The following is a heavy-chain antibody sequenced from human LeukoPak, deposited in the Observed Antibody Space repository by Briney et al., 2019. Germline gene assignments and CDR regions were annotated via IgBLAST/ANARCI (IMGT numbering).Heavy chain of an antibody. V-gene: IGHV1-24*01. Sequence: SGKVSCKLAGYTPAEVSIDCVRHPPKKWLEWEGGFDPEDGETIYAQKFQGRVSMIEDTSTDTAYMELSSLRCEETAVYYCAKYRWGDIVVVSFDYWGQGTLVTVSS. CDR2: FDPEDGET. CDR3: AKYRWGDIVVVSFDY. CDR1: GYTPAEVS. J-gene: IGHJ4*02. D-gene: IGHD2-15*01.